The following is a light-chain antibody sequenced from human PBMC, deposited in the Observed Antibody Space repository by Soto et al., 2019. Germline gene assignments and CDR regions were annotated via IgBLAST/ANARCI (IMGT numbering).Light chain of an antibody. CDR3: QQYNNWPPFT. V-gene: IGKV3-15*01. Sequence: EIVMTQSPATLSVSPGERATLSCRASQSISSNFAWYQQKPGQAPRLLIYGASTRATGIPARFSGSGSGTEFTLSITSLQSEDFAVYYCQQYNNWPPFTFGPGTKVEIK. CDR1: QSISSN. CDR2: GAS. J-gene: IGKJ3*01.